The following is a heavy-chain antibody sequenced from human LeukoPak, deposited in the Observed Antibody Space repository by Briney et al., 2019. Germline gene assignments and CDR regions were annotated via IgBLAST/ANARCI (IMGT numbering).Heavy chain of an antibody. Sequence: GGSLRLSCAASGFTFSSYSMNWVRQAPGKGLEWVSSISSSSSYIYYADSVKGRFTISRDNAKNTLYLQMNSLRAEDTAVYYCARATVIPYSQVGTTKDWGQGTLVTVSS. CDR2: ISSSSSYI. CDR3: ARATVIPYSQVGTTKD. CDR1: GFTFSSYS. J-gene: IGHJ4*02. D-gene: IGHD1-26*01. V-gene: IGHV3-21*01.